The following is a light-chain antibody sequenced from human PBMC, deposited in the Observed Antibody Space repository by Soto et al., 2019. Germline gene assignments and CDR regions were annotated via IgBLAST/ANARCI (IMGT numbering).Light chain of an antibody. CDR2: WAS. J-gene: IGKJ5*01. CDR3: QQYFITPIT. V-gene: IGKV4-1*01. CDR1: QSVLYSSNNKNY. Sequence: DIVMTQYPDSLAVSLGERATINCKSSQSVLYSSNNKNYLAWYQQKPGQPPKLLIYWASTRESGVPDRFSGSGSGTDFTLTISSLQAEDVAVYYCQQYFITPITFGQGTRLEIK.